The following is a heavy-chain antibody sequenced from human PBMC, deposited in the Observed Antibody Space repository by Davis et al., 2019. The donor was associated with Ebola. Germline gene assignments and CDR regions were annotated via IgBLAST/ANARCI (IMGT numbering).Heavy chain of an antibody. Sequence: GGSLRLSCAASGFTFSTYAMGWVRQAPGKGLEWVSDISSRGGAPYYADSVKGRFTTFRDNPKNTLYLQMNSLRADDTAVYYCAKQRGVGAIDYDYWGRGTVVTVSS. CDR1: GFTFSTYA. CDR2: ISSRGGAP. CDR3: AKQRGVGAIDYDY. V-gene: IGHV3-23*01. J-gene: IGHJ4*02. D-gene: IGHD1-26*01.